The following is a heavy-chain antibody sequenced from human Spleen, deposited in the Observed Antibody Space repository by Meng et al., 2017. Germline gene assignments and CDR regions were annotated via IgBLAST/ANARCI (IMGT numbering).Heavy chain of an antibody. CDR2: INVGNGNT. Sequence: QVQLVQSGAEVKEPGASVKVSCKASGYTFTSYIMHWVRQAPGQRLEWMGWINVGNGNTKYSQKFQGRVTFTRDTSASTAYMELSSLTSEDTAVFYCARGYSSNWFDPWGQGTLVTVSS. CDR1: GYTFTSYI. J-gene: IGHJ5*02. D-gene: IGHD6-13*01. CDR3: ARGYSSNWFDP. V-gene: IGHV1-3*01.